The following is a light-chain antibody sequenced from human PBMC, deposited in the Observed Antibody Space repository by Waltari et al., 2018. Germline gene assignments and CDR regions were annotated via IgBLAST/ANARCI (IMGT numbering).Light chain of an antibody. CDR3: CSSAGRSTL. Sequence: QSALTQPASVPGSPGPSITISCTGTTRDVGNDNLVSWYQQHPGKAPKLLIYEGSRRPSGISNRFSGSTSGNTASLTISGLQAEDEADYYCCSSAGRSTLFGGGTKLTLL. CDR1: TRDVGNDNL. V-gene: IGLV2-23*01. CDR2: EGS. J-gene: IGLJ2*01.